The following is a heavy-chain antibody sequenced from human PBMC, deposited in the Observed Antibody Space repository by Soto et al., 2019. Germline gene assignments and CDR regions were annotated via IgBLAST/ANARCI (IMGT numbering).Heavy chain of an antibody. Sequence: QVQLQQWGAGLLKPSETLSLTCAVYGGSFSGYYWTWIRQPPGTGLEWIGEINHSGSTNYNPSLKSRVTISVDTSKNQFSLKLTSVTAAHTAVYYCERDKITGLFDYWGQGTLVTVSS. D-gene: IGHD2-8*02. CDR1: GGSFSGYY. CDR2: INHSGST. CDR3: ERDKITGLFDY. V-gene: IGHV4-34*01. J-gene: IGHJ4*02.